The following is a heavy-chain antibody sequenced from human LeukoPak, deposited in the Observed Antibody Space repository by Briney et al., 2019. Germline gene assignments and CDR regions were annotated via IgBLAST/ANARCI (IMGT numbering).Heavy chain of an antibody. V-gene: IGHV3-74*01. J-gene: IGHJ4*02. Sequence: GGSLRPSCAASGFTFSSYWMHWVRQAPGKGLVWVSRINSDGSSTSYADSVEGRFTISRGNAKNTLYLQMNSLRAEDTAVYYCARPPVGIAVAPGDYWGQGTLVTVSS. CDR2: INSDGSST. CDR1: GFTFSSYW. CDR3: ARPPVGIAVAPGDY. D-gene: IGHD6-19*01.